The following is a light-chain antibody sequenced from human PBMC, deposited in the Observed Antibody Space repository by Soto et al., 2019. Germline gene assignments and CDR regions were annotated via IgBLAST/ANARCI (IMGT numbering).Light chain of an antibody. V-gene: IGLV1-44*01. J-gene: IGLJ1*01. Sequence: QSVLTQPPSASGTPGQRVTMSCSGSSSNIGSNTVNWYQQLPGAAPKLLIQSNNQRPSGVPDRFSGSQSGTSASLAISGLQSEDEADYYCAVWDDSLNGHVFGTGTKLTVL. CDR2: SNN. CDR3: AVWDDSLNGHV. CDR1: SSNIGSNT.